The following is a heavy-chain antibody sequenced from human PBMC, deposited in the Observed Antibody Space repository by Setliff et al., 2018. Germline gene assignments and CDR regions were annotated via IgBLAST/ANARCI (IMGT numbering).Heavy chain of an antibody. CDR3: ARLSWNGLRYYGLDV. CDR2: IFHSGST. J-gene: IGHJ6*02. Sequence: ETLSLTCGVSGYSISSGHFWGWIRQPPGKGLEWLGNIFHSGSTYYNPTLNSRVTMSVDTSKNQFSLMLTSVTAADTAVYYCARLSWNGLRYYGLDVWGQGTTVTVSS. D-gene: IGHD3-3*01. CDR1: GYSISSGHF. V-gene: IGHV4-38-2*01.